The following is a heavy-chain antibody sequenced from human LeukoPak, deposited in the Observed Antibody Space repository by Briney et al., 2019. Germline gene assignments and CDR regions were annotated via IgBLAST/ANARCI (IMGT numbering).Heavy chain of an antibody. D-gene: IGHD3-10*01. J-gene: IGHJ6*04. Sequence: SETLSLTCAVSGGSISSFFWSWIRQPPGKGLEWIGYIYYDGNTKYNPSLKSRVTISVDTSKNQFSLKLSSVTAADTAMYYCARGIRVRGVPRWVDVWGKGTTVTVSS. CDR3: ARGIRVRGVPRWVDV. CDR1: GGSISSFF. V-gene: IGHV4-59*01. CDR2: IYYDGNT.